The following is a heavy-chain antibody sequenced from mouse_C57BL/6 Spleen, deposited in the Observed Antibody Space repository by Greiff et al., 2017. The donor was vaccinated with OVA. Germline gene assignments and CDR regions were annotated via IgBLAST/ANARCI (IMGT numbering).Heavy chain of an antibody. Sequence: VQLQQSGPGLVKPSQSLSLTCSVTGYSITSGYYWNWIRQFPGNKLEWMGYISYDGSNNYNPSLKNRISITRDTSKNQFFLKLNSVTTEDTATYYCAREEVDYWGQGTSVTVSS. V-gene: IGHV3-6*01. CDR3: AREEVDY. CDR2: ISYDGSN. J-gene: IGHJ4*01. CDR1: GYSITSGYY.